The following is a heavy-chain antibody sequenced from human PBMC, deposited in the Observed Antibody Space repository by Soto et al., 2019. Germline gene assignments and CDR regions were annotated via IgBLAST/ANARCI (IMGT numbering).Heavy chain of an antibody. V-gene: IGHV4-31*03. J-gene: IGHJ6*03. CDR1: GGSISSGGYY. D-gene: IGHD2-15*01. CDR3: ARVVGYCSGGSCYSDGATTYYYYMDV. CDR2: IYYSGST. Sequence: PSETLSLTCTVSGGSISSGGYYWSWIRQHPGKGLEWIGYIYYSGSTYYNPSLKSRVTISVDTSKNQFSLKLSSVTAADTAVYYCARVVGYCSGGSCYSDGATTYYYYMDVWGKGTTVTVSS.